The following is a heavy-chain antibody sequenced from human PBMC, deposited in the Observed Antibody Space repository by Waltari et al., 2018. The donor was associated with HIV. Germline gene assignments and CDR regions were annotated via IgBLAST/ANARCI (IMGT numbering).Heavy chain of an antibody. D-gene: IGHD3-10*01. CDR1: GYTFTSYG. CDR3: ARDKGLDEGVTLVRGVIGWFDP. V-gene: IGHV1-18*01. J-gene: IGHJ5*02. Sequence: QVQLVQSGAEVKKPGASVKVSCKASGYTFTSYGISWVRQAPGQGLEWMGWISAYNSNTNYAQKLQGRDTMTTDTSTSTAYMERRSLRSDDTALYYCARDKGLDEGVTLVRGVIGWFDPWGQGTLVTVSS. CDR2: ISAYNSNT.